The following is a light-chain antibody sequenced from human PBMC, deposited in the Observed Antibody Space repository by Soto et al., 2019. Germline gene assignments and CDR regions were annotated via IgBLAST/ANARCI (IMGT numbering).Light chain of an antibody. V-gene: IGLV2-14*01. Sequence: QSALTQXASVSGSPGQSITISCTGTSSDIDAYNCVSWYQQHPGKAPKLMIYDVSNRPSGISNRFSGSKSGNTASLTISGLQAEDEADYYCGSYTTSSNYVFGTGTKVTVL. J-gene: IGLJ1*01. CDR3: GSYTTSSNYV. CDR1: SSDIDAYNC. CDR2: DVS.